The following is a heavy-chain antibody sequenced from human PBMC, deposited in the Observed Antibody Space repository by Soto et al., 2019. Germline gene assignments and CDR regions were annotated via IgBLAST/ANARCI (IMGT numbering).Heavy chain of an antibody. V-gene: IGHV4-59*01. CDR2: IYYSGST. D-gene: IGHD3-9*01. J-gene: IGHJ4*02. Sequence: SETLSLTCTVSGGSISSYYWSWIRQPPGKGLEWIGYIYYSGSTNYNPSLKSRVTISVDTSKNQFSLKLSSVTAADTAVYYCARGRYFDWLSYDYWGQGTLVTVSS. CDR1: GGSISSYY. CDR3: ARGRYFDWLSYDY.